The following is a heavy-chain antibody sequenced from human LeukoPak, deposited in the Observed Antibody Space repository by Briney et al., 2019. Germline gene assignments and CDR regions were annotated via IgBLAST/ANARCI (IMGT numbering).Heavy chain of an antibody. D-gene: IGHD2-2*02. CDR1: GYTFTSYG. V-gene: IGHV1-18*01. CDR3: ARDERNTVVVPAAILNS. Sequence: ASVKVSCKASGYTFTSYGISWVRQAPGQGLEWMGWISAYNGNTNYAQKLQGRVTMTTDTSTSTAYMELRSLRSDDTAVYYCARDERNTVVVPAAILNSWGRGTLVTVSS. CDR2: ISAYNGNT. J-gene: IGHJ5*02.